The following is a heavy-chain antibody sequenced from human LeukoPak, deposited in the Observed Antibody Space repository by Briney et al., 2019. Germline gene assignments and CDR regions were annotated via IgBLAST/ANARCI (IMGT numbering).Heavy chain of an antibody. CDR3: TRRYCSSINCPRHFDF. CDR1: GFTFDDYA. V-gene: IGHV3-49*04. CDR2: IRSKAYGGTA. Sequence: PGRSLRLSCTPSGFTFDDYAMSWVRQAPGKGLEWVGFIRSKAYGGTAEYAASVKGRFTISRDDSKNIAYLQMNSLKTEDTAVYYCTRRYCSSINCPRHFDFWGQGTLVTVSS. D-gene: IGHD2-2*01. J-gene: IGHJ4*02.